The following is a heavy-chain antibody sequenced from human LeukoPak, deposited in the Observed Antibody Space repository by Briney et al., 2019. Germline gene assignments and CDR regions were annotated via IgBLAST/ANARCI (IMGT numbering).Heavy chain of an antibody. Sequence: SETLSLTCTVSGGSISSYYWSWIRQPPGKGLEWNGYIYYSGSTNYNPSLKSRVTISVDTSKNQFSLKLSSVTAADTAVYYCARGGYSGYGGDYYYMDVWGKGTTVTISS. CDR2: IYYSGST. CDR1: GGSISSYY. D-gene: IGHD5-12*01. J-gene: IGHJ6*03. V-gene: IGHV4-59*01. CDR3: ARGGYSGYGGDYYYMDV.